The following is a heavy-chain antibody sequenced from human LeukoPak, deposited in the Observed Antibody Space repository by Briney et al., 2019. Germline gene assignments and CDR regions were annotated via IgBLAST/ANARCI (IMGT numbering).Heavy chain of an antibody. J-gene: IGHJ4*02. CDR3: AREAIAVAGRRGFDY. V-gene: IGHV4-59*12. D-gene: IGHD6-19*01. CDR1: GGSLSPYY. Sequence: SETLSLTCTVSGGSLSPYYWTWIRQPPGKGLEWIGSIYYSGSTYYNPSLKSRVTISVDTSKNQFSLKLSSVTAADTAVYYCAREAIAVAGRRGFDYWGQGTLVTVSS. CDR2: IYYSGST.